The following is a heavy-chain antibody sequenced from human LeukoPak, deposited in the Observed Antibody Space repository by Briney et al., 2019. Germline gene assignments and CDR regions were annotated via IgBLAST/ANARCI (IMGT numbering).Heavy chain of an antibody. D-gene: IGHD6-13*01. V-gene: IGHV1-2*02. J-gene: IGHJ4*02. CDR3: ARARPSSSWYGVDY. CDR1: GYTFTGYY. Sequence: ASVKVSRKASGYTFTGYYMHWVRQAPGQGLEWMGWINPNNGGTNYAQKFQGRVTMTRDTSISTAYMELSRLRYDDTAVYYCARARPSSSWYGVDYWGQGTLVTVSS. CDR2: INPNNGGT.